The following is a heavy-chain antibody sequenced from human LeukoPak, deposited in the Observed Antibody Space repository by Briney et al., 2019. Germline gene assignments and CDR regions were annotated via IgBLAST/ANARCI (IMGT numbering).Heavy chain of an antibody. CDR1: GGSISSGSYY. Sequence: ASQTLSLTCTVSGGSISSGSYYWSWIRQPAGKGLEWIGRICTSGSTNYNPSLKSRVTISIDTSKNQFSLTLSSVTAEDTAVYYCARESSITMVRGVMGWFDHWGQGTLVTVSS. CDR2: ICTSGST. D-gene: IGHD3-10*01. V-gene: IGHV4-61*02. CDR3: ARESSITMVRGVMGWFDH. J-gene: IGHJ5*02.